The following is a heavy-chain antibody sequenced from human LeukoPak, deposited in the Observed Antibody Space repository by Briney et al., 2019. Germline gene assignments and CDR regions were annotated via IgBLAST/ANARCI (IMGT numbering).Heavy chain of an antibody. V-gene: IGHV1-46*01. Sequence: ASVKVSCKASGYTFTSYYMHWVRQAPGQGLEWMGIINPSGGSTSYAQKFQGRVTMTRDMSTSTVYMELSSLRSEDTAVYYCARQRPQRSMVRGVFRSKETYYFDYWGQGTLVTVSS. D-gene: IGHD3-10*01. CDR3: ARQRPQRSMVRGVFRSKETYYFDY. CDR1: GYTFTSYY. J-gene: IGHJ4*02. CDR2: INPSGGST.